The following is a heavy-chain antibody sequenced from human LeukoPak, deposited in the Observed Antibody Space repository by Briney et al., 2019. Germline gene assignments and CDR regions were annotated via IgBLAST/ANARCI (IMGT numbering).Heavy chain of an antibody. J-gene: IGHJ5*02. D-gene: IGHD1-26*01. CDR2: ISGSGGRT. CDR3: ARGVGGDSRFDP. CDR1: GFTFSNYA. V-gene: IGHV3-23*01. Sequence: PGGSLRLSCAPSGFTFSNYAMSWVRQAPGKGLEWVSGISGSGGRTYYADSVKGRFTISRDNAKNTLYLQMNSLRAEDTAVYYCARGVGGDSRFDPWGQGTLVTVSS.